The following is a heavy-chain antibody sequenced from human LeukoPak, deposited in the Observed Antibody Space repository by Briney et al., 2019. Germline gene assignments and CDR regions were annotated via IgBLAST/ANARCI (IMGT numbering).Heavy chain of an antibody. CDR3: ATDRDSSSSFK. CDR2: VDPEDGET. CDR1: GYTFTDYY. V-gene: IGHV1-69-2*01. D-gene: IGHD6-6*01. J-gene: IGHJ4*02. Sequence: GASVKVSCKVSGYTFTDYYMHWVQQAPGKGLEWMGLVDPEDGETIYAEKFQGRVTITADTSTDTAYMELSSLGSEDTAVYYCATDRDSSSSFKWGQGTLVTVSS.